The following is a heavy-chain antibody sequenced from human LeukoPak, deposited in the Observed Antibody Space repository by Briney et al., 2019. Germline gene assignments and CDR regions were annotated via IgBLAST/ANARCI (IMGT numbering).Heavy chain of an antibody. D-gene: IGHD6-13*01. Sequence: TGGSLRLSCAASGFTFSSYAMSWVRQAPGKGLEWVSAISGSDGSSTSYADSVKGRFTISRDNAKNTLYLQMNSLRAEDTAVYYCARDRRIAAAGAPDYWGQGTLVTVSS. CDR3: ARDRRIAAAGAPDY. CDR1: GFTFSSYA. V-gene: IGHV3-23*01. J-gene: IGHJ4*02. CDR2: ISGSDGSST.